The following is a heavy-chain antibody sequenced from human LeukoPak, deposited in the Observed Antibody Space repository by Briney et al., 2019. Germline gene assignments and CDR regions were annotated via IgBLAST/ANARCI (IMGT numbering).Heavy chain of an antibody. CDR1: GFTFSSYG. J-gene: IGHJ6*02. V-gene: IGHV3-30*18. CDR3: AKVSYYGSNPYYYYYGMDV. Sequence: QPGRSLRLSCAASGFTFSSYGMHWVRQAPGKGLERVAVISYDGSNKYYADSVKGRFTISRDNSKNTLYLQMNSLRAEDTAVYYCAKVSYYGSNPYYYYYGMDVWGQGTTVTVSS. CDR2: ISYDGSNK. D-gene: IGHD3-10*01.